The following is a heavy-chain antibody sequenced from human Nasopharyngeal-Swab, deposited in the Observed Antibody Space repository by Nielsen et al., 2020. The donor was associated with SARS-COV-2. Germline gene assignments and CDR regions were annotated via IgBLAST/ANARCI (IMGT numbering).Heavy chain of an antibody. Sequence: SVKVSCKASGYTFTNHFMHWVRQAPGQGLEWMGIINPSGGSTGYAQNFQGRVTVTRDTSTSTVYMELSSLSSEDTAVYYCARGYSYGLAYWGQGTLVTVSS. CDR3: ARGYSYGLAY. J-gene: IGHJ4*02. CDR1: GYTFTNHF. V-gene: IGHV1-46*01. D-gene: IGHD5-18*01. CDR2: INPSGGST.